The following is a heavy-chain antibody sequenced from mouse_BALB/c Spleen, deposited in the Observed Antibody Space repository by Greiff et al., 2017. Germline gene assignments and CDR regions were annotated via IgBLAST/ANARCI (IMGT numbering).Heavy chain of an antibody. CDR1: GFTFSSYA. Sequence: EVKLMESGGGLVKPGGSLKLSCAASGFTFSSYAMSWVRQTPEKRLEWVASISSGGSTYYPDSVMGRFTISSDNARNILYLQKSSLRSEDTAMYYCARRVSDGAMDYWGQGTSVTVSS. CDR2: ISSGGST. J-gene: IGHJ4*01. D-gene: IGHD2-10*02. CDR3: ARRVSDGAMDY. V-gene: IGHV5-6-5*01.